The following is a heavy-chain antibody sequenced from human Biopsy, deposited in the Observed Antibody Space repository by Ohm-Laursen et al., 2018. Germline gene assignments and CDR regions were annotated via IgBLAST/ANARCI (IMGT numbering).Heavy chain of an antibody. D-gene: IGHD5-12*01. Sequence: SDTLSLTCTVSGGSFTGHYWSWIRQPPGKGLEWIGHISYTGYTSYNASLKSRVIISVDTSRNHFSLRLSSLTAADTAVYYCARLGSGDYFPTFFDFWGQGALVTVSS. V-gene: IGHV4-59*07. CDR1: GGSFTGHY. J-gene: IGHJ4*02. CDR3: ARLGSGDYFPTFFDF. CDR2: ISYTGYT.